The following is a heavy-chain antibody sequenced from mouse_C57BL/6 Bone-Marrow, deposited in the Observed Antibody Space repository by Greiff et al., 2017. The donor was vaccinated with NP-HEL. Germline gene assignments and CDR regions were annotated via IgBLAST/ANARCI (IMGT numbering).Heavy chain of an antibody. D-gene: IGHD2-1*01. V-gene: IGHV5-12*01. J-gene: IGHJ2*01. CDR3: ARFYGNTALYYFVY. Sequence: EVQLVESGGGLVQPGGSLKLSCAASGFTFSDYYMYWVRQTPEKRLEWVAYISNGGGSTYYPDTVKGRVTISRDTAKTTLYLQMSRLKSEDTAMYYCARFYGNTALYYFVYWGQGTPLTVSS. CDR1: GFTFSDYY. CDR2: ISNGGGST.